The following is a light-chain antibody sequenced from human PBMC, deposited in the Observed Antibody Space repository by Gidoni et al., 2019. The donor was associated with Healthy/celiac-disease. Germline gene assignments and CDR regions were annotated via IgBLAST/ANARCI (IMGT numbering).Light chain of an antibody. J-gene: IGKJ1*01. CDR1: QSVSSN. V-gene: IGKV3-15*01. CDR2: GAS. CDR3: QQYNNWPRT. Sequence: DIVMAQSPATLYVSPGERTTLSCRDSQSVSSNLAWYQQKPGQAPRLLIYGASTRATGIPARFSGSGSGTEFTLTISSLQSEDFAVYYCQQYNNWPRTFGQGTKVEIK.